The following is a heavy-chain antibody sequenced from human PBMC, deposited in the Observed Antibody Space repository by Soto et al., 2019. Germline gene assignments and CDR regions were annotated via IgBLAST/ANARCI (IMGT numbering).Heavy chain of an antibody. J-gene: IGHJ5*02. V-gene: IGHV3-23*01. CDR1: GFTFGTFA. D-gene: IGHD3-3*01. CDR3: AKLRYYDFWSGENWFDP. Sequence: LRLSCAASGFTFGTFAMSWVRQAPGKGLEWVSFISGSGDRTSYADPVKGRFTISRDTSENMLYLQMNSLRLEDTAIYYCAKLRYYDFWSGENWFDPWGQGTLVTVSS. CDR2: ISGSGDRT.